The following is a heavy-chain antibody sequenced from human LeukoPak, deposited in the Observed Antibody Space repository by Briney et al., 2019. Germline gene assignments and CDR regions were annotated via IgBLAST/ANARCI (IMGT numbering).Heavy chain of an antibody. J-gene: IGHJ1*01. CDR1: GGSISTFY. CDR2: IYSSGST. CDR3: GRHSYYACFQA. Sequence: PSETLSLTCTVSGGSISTFYWSWIRQPPGKGLEWIGFIYSSGSTYYNPSLKSRVTISGDTSKNQFSLKLSSVTAADTALYYCGRHSYYACFQAWGQGILVTVSS. V-gene: IGHV4-59*08. D-gene: IGHD3-10*01.